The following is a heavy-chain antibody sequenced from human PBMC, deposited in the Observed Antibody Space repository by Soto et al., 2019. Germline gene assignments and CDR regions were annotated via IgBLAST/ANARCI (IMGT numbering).Heavy chain of an antibody. CDR2: IKIKAYGGTT. J-gene: IGHJ6*02. D-gene: IGHD5-18*01. Sequence: SLRPACTASGFTFRDYAMSWFRQAPGKGLGWVGFIKIKAYGGTTEYAASVKGRFTISRDDSKSIAYLQMNSLKTEDTAVYYCTLLVEWIQLSDYYWMDVWGQGTTVTVSS. CDR3: TLLVEWIQLSDYYWMDV. CDR1: GFTFRDYA. V-gene: IGHV3-49*03.